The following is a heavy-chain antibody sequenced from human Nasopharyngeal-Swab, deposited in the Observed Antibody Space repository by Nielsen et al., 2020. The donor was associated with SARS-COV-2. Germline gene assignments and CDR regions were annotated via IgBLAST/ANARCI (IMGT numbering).Heavy chain of an antibody. V-gene: IGHV4-59*01. CDR3: ARDHSYYDSNGYYFDY. J-gene: IGHJ4*02. Sequence: NWVRQAPGKGLEWIGYIHSSGTTNYNPSLKSRVTISVDTSKNQFSLKLSSVTAADTAVYYCARDHSYYDSNGYYFDYWGLGTLVTVSS. CDR2: IHSSGTT. D-gene: IGHD3-22*01.